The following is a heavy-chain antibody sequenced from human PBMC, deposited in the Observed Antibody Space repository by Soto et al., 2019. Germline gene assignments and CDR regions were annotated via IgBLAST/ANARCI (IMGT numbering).Heavy chain of an antibody. Sequence: SETLSLTCTVSGGSISSGGSYWNWIRQRPGKGLEWIGCIYHSGSSYYTPSLKGRATISVDTSKNQFSLKLSSVTAADTAVYYCARAPKTPMLFGVVRPYFFDYWGQGSLVSISS. D-gene: IGHD3-3*01. CDR2: IYHSGSS. CDR3: ARAPKTPMLFGVVRPYFFDY. J-gene: IGHJ4*02. CDR1: GGSISSGGSY. V-gene: IGHV4-30-4*08.